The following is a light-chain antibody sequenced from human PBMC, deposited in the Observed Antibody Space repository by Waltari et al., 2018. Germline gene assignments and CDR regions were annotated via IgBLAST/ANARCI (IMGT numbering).Light chain of an antibody. CDR2: AAS. V-gene: IGKV1-NL1*01. Sequence: DIQMTQSPSSLSASVGDRVTITCRASQGLSNSLAWYQQKPGKAPKLLLYAASRLASGVPSRFSGSGSGTAYTLTISSLQPEDFATYYCQQYYSTLYTFGQGTKLEIK. J-gene: IGKJ2*01. CDR1: QGLSNS. CDR3: QQYYSTLYT.